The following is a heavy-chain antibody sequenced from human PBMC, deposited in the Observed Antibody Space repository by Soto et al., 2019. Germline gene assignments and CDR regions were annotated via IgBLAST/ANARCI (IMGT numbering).Heavy chain of an antibody. Sequence: QVQLVESGGGVVQPGRSLRLSCAASGFTFSSYGMHWVRQAPGKGLEWVAVISYDGSNKYYADSVKGRFTISRDNSKNMLYLQMNSLRAEDTSVYYCAKDKVVTAPTYYYGMDVWGKGTTVTVSS. J-gene: IGHJ6*04. CDR2: ISYDGSNK. CDR3: AKDKVVTAPTYYYGMDV. D-gene: IGHD2-21*02. CDR1: GFTFSSYG. V-gene: IGHV3-30*18.